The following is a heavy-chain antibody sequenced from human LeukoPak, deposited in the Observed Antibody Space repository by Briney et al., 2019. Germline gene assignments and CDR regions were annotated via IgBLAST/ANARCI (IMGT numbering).Heavy chain of an antibody. Sequence: GGSLRLSCAASGFTFSSYAMSWVRQAPGKGLEWVSAISGSGSSTYYADSVKGRFTISRDNSKNTLYLQMNSLRAEDTAVYYCARHLWFGELFPDAFDIWGQGTMVTVSS. D-gene: IGHD3-10*01. V-gene: IGHV3-23*01. J-gene: IGHJ3*02. CDR1: GFTFSSYA. CDR2: ISGSGSST. CDR3: ARHLWFGELFPDAFDI.